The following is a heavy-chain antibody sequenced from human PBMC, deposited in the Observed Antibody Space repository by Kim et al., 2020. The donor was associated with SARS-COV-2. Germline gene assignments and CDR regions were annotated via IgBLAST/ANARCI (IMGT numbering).Heavy chain of an antibody. J-gene: IGHJ4*02. CDR2: ISYDGSNK. CDR1: GFTFSSYG. V-gene: IGHV3-30*18. D-gene: IGHD2-15*01. CDR3: AKGDEVAPLEFDY. Sequence: GGSLRLSCAASGFTFSSYGMHWVRQAPGKGLEWVAVISYDGSNKYYADSVKGRFTISRDNSKNTLYLQMNSLRAEDTAVYYCAKGDEVAPLEFDYWGQGTLVTVSS.